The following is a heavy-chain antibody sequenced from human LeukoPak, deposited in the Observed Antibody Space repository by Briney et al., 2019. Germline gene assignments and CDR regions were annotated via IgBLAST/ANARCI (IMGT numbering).Heavy chain of an antibody. CDR3: AKVSRWFGEYYEH. D-gene: IGHD3-10*01. Sequence: GGSLRLSCTASGFTFSSYGMHWVRQAPGKGLEWVAVISYDGSNKYYADSVKGRFTISRDNSKNTLYLQMNSLRAEDTAVYYCAKVSRWFGEYYEHWGQGTLVTVSS. CDR1: GFTFSSYG. V-gene: IGHV3-30*18. CDR2: ISYDGSNK. J-gene: IGHJ4*02.